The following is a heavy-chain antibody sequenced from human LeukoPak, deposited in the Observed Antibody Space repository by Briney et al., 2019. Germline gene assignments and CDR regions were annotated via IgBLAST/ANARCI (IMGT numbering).Heavy chain of an antibody. J-gene: IGHJ4*02. CDR2: TSDSGDGT. D-gene: IGHD2-2*02. CDR3: AKDKAPGSRHTPSDF. CDR1: GFTFRTYA. V-gene: IGHV3-23*01. Sequence: GGSLRLSCAASGFTFRTYAMSWVRQAPGKGLEWVSGTSDSGDGTYYAESVKGRFTISRDNSKNTVFLQMNSLRADDTAKYYCAKDKAPGSRHTPSDFWGQGTLVTVSS.